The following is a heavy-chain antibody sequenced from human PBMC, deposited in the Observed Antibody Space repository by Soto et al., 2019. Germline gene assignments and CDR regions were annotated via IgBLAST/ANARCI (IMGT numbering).Heavy chain of an antibody. J-gene: IGHJ6*02. CDR1: SGSIDNVYW. Sequence: SETLSLTCAVSSGSIDNVYWWSWVRQSPGKGLEWIGETSHDGVTNYNPSLEGRVTISIDKSKNQFSLKLSSVTAADTAVYYCGSYYCSSARCPGLDVWGQGTTVTVSS. CDR2: TSHDGVT. V-gene: IGHV4-4*02. D-gene: IGHD2-2*01. CDR3: GSYYCSSARCPGLDV.